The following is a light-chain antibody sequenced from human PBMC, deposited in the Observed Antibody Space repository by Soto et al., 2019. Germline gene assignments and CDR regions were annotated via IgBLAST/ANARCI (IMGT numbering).Light chain of an antibody. J-gene: IGLJ1*01. Sequence: SALTPPASVSGSPGQSITISCTGTSSDVGIYNYVSWYQQHPGKAPKLMIYQVTNRPSGVSNRFSGSKSGNTASLTISGLQAEDEADYYCSSYTGSTNYVFGTGTKVTVL. V-gene: IGLV2-14*01. CDR3: SSYTGSTNYV. CDR1: SSDVGIYNY. CDR2: QVT.